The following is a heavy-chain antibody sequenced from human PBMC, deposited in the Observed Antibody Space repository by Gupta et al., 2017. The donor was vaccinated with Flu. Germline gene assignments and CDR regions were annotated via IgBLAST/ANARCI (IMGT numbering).Heavy chain of an antibody. CDR2: VSASGRT. CDR3: ARQYFVDSGGRRHQFDP. CDR1: YF. V-gene: IGHV4-4*07. J-gene: IGHJ5*02. D-gene: IGHD3-22*01. Sequence: YFWTWIRQPAGEGLEGIGRVSASGRTNYSTYREKRVIISLETSKNQVSLNLSAVTAAERAVDYCARQYFVDSGGRRHQFDPGGRGILVTVSS.